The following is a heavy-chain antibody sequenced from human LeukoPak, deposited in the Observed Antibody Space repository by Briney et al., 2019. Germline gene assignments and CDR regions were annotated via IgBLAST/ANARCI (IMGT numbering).Heavy chain of an antibody. CDR3: ARDRVGATVDAFDI. V-gene: IGHV3-64*01. D-gene: IGHD1-26*01. CDR2: ISSNGGST. CDR1: GFTFSSYA. Sequence: GGSLRLSCAASGFTFSSYAMHWVRQAPGKGLEYVSAISSNGGSTYYANSVKGRFTISRDNSKNTQYLQMGSLRAEDMAVYYCARDRVGATVDAFDIWGQGTMVTVSS. J-gene: IGHJ3*02.